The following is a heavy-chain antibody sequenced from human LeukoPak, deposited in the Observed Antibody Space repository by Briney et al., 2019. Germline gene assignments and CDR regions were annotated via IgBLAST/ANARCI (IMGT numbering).Heavy chain of an antibody. Sequence: PGESLRISCKGSGYSFSSYWIGWVRQMPGKGLEWMGIIYPGDSDTRYSPSFQGQVTISVDKSISTAYLQWSSLKASDTAMYYCTRRYGREQSFDYWGQGTLVTVSS. J-gene: IGHJ4*02. CDR3: TRRYGREQSFDY. D-gene: IGHD5-18*01. V-gene: IGHV5-51*01. CDR1: GYSFSSYW. CDR2: IYPGDSDT.